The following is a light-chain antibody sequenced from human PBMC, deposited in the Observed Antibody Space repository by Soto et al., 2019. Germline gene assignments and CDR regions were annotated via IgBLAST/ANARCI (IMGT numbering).Light chain of an antibody. V-gene: IGKV3-20*01. CDR1: QSVSSN. J-gene: IGKJ5*01. CDR2: GAS. Sequence: EIVMTQSPATLPLSPVERATLSCRASQSVSSNLAWYQQKPGQAPRLLIYGASSRATGIPDRFSGSGSGTDFTLTISRLEPEDFAVYYCQQYGSSPITFGQGTRLEIK. CDR3: QQYGSSPIT.